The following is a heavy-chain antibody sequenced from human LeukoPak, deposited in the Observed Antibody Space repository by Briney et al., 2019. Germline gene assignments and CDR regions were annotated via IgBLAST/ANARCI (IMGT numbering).Heavy chain of an antibody. D-gene: IGHD7-27*01. Sequence: GGSLRLSCAASGFNFGTYAMNWVRQAPGKGLEWVSSMGGSAGSRYYADSVRGRFTLSRDNSKNTLSLQMNSLRADDTAVYYCARDGEPRYWGSGYYYGMDVWGQGATVTVSS. CDR1: GFNFGTYA. J-gene: IGHJ6*02. CDR3: ARDGEPRYWGSGYYYGMDV. V-gene: IGHV3-23*01. CDR2: MGGSAGSR.